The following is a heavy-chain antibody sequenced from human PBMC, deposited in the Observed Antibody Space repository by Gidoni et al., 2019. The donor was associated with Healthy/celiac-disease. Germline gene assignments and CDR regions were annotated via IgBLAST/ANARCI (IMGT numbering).Heavy chain of an antibody. CDR1: GGSSSSSY. CDR2: IYYSGST. CDR3: AREQTVDFWSGLDPHYYYYGMDV. J-gene: IGHJ6*02. D-gene: IGHD3-3*01. Sequence: QVQLQESGPGLVKPSETLSLTCTVSGGSSSSSYWSWLRQPPGKGLEWIGYIYYSGSTNYNPSLKSRVTVSVDTSKNQFSLKLSSVTAADTAVYYCAREQTVDFWSGLDPHYYYYGMDVWGQGTTVTVSS. V-gene: IGHV4-59*01.